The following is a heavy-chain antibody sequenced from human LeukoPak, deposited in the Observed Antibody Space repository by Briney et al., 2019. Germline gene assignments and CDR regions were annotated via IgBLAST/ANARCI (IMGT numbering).Heavy chain of an antibody. CDR2: LSGSGGST. CDR3: AKDIQYDSSGYYPNYFDY. Sequence: GGSLRLSCAASGFTFSNYAMSWVRQAPGKGLEWVSALSGSGGSTYYADSVKGRFTISRDNSKNTLYLQMNSLRAEDTAVYYCAKDIQYDSSGYYPNYFDYWGQGTLVTVSS. J-gene: IGHJ4*02. CDR1: GFTFSNYA. D-gene: IGHD3-22*01. V-gene: IGHV3-23*01.